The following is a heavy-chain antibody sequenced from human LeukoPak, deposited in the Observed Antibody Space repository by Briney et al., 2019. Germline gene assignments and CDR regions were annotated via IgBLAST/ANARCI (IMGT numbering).Heavy chain of an antibody. CDR3: ARGRSSMVRGYYYYYMDV. J-gene: IGHJ6*03. Sequence: SETLSLTCTVSGGSISSYYWSWIRQPPGKGLEWMGYSYYSGSTNYNLSLKSRVTISVDTSKNQFSLKLSSVTAADTAVYYCARGRSSMVRGYYYYYMDVWGKGTTVTISS. CDR1: GGSISSYY. CDR2: SYYSGST. V-gene: IGHV4-59*01. D-gene: IGHD3-10*01.